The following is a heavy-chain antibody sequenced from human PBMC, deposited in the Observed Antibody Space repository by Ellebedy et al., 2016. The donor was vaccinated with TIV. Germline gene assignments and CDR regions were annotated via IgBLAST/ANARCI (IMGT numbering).Heavy chain of an antibody. CDR1: GYSFTSYW. V-gene: IGHV5-10-1*01. CDR3: ASRYSSSSGYFDY. Sequence: GESLKISCKGSGYSFTSYWISWVRQMPGKGLEWMGRIDPSDSYTNYSPSFQGHVTISADKSISTAYLQWSSLKASDTAMYYCASRYSSSSGYFDYWGQGTLVTVSS. CDR2: IDPSDSYT. J-gene: IGHJ4*02. D-gene: IGHD6-6*01.